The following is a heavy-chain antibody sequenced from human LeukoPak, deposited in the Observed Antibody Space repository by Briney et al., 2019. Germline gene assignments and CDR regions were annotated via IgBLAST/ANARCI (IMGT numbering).Heavy chain of an antibody. CDR1: GFTLRSYG. CDR3: ARDYYDSSGYYSYFDY. V-gene: IGHV3-30*03. J-gene: IGHJ4*02. D-gene: IGHD3-22*01. CDR2: ISYDGSNK. Sequence: PGGSLRLSCVASGFTLRSYGMHWVRQAPGKGLEWVALISYDGSNKYYTDSVKGRFTISRDDSKNTYLQMNSLRAEDTAVYYCARDYYDSSGYYSYFDYWGQGTLVTVSS.